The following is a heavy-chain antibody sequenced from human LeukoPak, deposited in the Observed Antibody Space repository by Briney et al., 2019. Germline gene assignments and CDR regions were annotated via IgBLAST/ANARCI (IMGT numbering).Heavy chain of an antibody. D-gene: IGHD5-24*01. CDR3: ARVRDGYNDAYDI. CDR2: VKPSGGDT. CDR1: GYTFTDYN. V-gene: IGHV1-46*01. J-gene: IGHJ3*02. Sequence: GASVKVSCKTSGYTFTDYNLHWVRQAPGQGLEWMGIVKPSGGDTSYAQTFQGRVFMTRDTSTSTVYMELSSLKSEDTAVYYCARVRDGYNDAYDIWGQGTMVTVSS.